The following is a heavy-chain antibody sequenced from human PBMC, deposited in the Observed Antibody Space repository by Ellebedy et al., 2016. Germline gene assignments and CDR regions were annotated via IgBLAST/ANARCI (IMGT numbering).Heavy chain of an antibody. CDR1: GFTFSSYA. J-gene: IGHJ6*03. V-gene: IGHV3-23*01. D-gene: IGHD2-15*01. Sequence: GESLKISCAASGFTFSSYAMSWVRQAPGKGLEWVSAISGSGGSTYYADSVKGRFTISRDNSKNTLYLQMNSLRAEDTAVYYCAKQEGHPYSSYHMDVWGKGTTVTVSS. CDR3: AKQEGHPYSSYHMDV. CDR2: ISGSGGST.